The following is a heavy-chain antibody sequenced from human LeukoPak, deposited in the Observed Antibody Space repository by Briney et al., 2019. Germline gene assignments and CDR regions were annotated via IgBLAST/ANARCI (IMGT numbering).Heavy chain of an antibody. D-gene: IGHD6-25*01. CDR1: GFTFSSYS. CDR2: IGTSSTTI. Sequence: GGSLRLSCAASGFTFSSYSMKWVRQAPGKGLEWVSNIGTSSTTIYYADSVKGRFTISRDNAKNSLYLQMNSLRADDTAVYYCARFAAGGSYYYYMDVWGKGTTVTVSS. J-gene: IGHJ6*03. V-gene: IGHV3-48*01. CDR3: ARFAAGGSYYYYMDV.